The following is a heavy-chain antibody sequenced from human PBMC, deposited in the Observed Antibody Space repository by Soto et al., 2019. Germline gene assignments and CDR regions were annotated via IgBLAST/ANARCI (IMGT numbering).Heavy chain of an antibody. Sequence: GESLKISCKGSGYSFTSYWLGWVRQMPGKGPEWMGIIYPGDSDTRYSPSFQGQVTISADKSISTAYLQWSSLKASDTAMYYCARLGCSSTSCYNGLYFDYWGQGTLVTVSS. CDR3: ARLGCSSTSCYNGLYFDY. CDR1: GYSFTSYW. J-gene: IGHJ4*02. CDR2: IYPGDSDT. V-gene: IGHV5-51*01. D-gene: IGHD2-2*02.